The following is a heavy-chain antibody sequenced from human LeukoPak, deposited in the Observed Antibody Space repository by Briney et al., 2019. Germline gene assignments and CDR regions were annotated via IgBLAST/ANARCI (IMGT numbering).Heavy chain of an antibody. Sequence: GGSLRLSCTASVFTFSRYSMNWVRQAPGRGLEWISYIISSSTTVYYADSVKGRFTVSRDNAKNSLYLQMNSLRDEDTAVYYCASSSGALDYWGQGTLVTVSS. CDR1: VFTFSRYS. J-gene: IGHJ4*02. CDR3: ASSSGALDY. CDR2: IISSSTTV. V-gene: IGHV3-48*02. D-gene: IGHD3-22*01.